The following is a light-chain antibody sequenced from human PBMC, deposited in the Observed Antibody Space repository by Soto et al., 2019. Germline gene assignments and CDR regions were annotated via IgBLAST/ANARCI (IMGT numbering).Light chain of an antibody. Sequence: EIVMTQSPATLSVSPGERATLSCRASQSVSSNLAWYQQKPGKAPMLLIYGASTRATGIPARFSGSGSGTEFTLTISSLQSEDFAVYYCQQYNIWYTFGQGTKLEIK. CDR3: QQYNIWYT. CDR1: QSVSSN. CDR2: GAS. V-gene: IGKV3-15*01. J-gene: IGKJ2*01.